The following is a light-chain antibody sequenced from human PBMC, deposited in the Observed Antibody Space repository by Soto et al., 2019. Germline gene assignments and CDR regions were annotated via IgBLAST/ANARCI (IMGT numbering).Light chain of an antibody. Sequence: QSALTQPASVSGSPGQSITISCTGTSSDVGGYNYVSWYQQHPGKAPKLMIYDVNNRPSGVSNRFSGSKSGNTASLTISGLQAEDEADYYCSSYTRSNSLVFGTGTKLTVL. V-gene: IGLV2-14*03. CDR2: DVN. CDR1: SSDVGGYNY. CDR3: SSYTRSNSLV. J-gene: IGLJ1*01.